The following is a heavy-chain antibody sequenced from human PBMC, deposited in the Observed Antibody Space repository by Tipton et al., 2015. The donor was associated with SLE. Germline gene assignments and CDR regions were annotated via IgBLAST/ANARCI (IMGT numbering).Heavy chain of an antibody. CDR2: IYHSGRT. D-gene: IGHD3-10*01. J-gene: IGHJ6*02. CDR3: ARVLVTMVHDYGMDV. CDR1: GGSISSYY. Sequence: TLSLTCTVSGGSISSYYWSWIRQPPGKGLEWIGSIYHSGRTYYNPSLKSRVTISVDTSKNQFSLKLSSVTAADTAVYYCARVLVTMVHDYGMDVWGQGTTVTVSS. V-gene: IGHV4-59*08.